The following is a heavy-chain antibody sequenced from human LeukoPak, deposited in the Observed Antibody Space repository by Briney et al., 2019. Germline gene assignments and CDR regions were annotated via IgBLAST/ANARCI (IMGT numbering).Heavy chain of an antibody. CDR2: ISSSGSTI. J-gene: IGHJ4*02. Sequence: GGSLRLSCTASGFTFSSYEMNWVRQAPGKGLEWVSYISSSGSTIYYADSVKGRFTISRDNSKNTLYLQMNSLRPEDTALYYCAKVSVRLPDYWGQGTLVIVSS. CDR3: AKVSVRLPDY. CDR1: GFTFSSYE. D-gene: IGHD4-11*01. V-gene: IGHV3-48*03.